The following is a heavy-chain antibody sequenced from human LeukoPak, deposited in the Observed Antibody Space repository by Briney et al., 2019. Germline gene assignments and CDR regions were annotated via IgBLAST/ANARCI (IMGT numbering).Heavy chain of an antibody. J-gene: IGHJ3*02. CDR1: GFTFSSYW. V-gene: IGHV3-7*01. Sequence: PGGSLRLSCAASGFTFSSYWMSWVRQAPGKGLEWVANIKQDGSEKYYVDSVKGRFTISRDNAKNSLYLQMNSLRAEDTAVYYCAREQWLAYDAFDIWGQGTMVTVSS. CDR3: AREQWLAYDAFDI. CDR2: IKQDGSEK. D-gene: IGHD6-19*01.